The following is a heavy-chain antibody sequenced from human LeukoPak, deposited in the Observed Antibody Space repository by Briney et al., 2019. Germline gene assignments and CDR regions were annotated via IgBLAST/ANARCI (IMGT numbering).Heavy chain of an antibody. CDR1: GGSISSGGYP. Sequence: SETLSLTCAVSGGSISSGGYPWIWIRQPPGKGLEWIGYIYHSGTTYYNPSLKSRVTISIDRSKNQFSLKLSSVTAADTAVYYCARVARWGYYFDYWGQGTLVTVSS. J-gene: IGHJ4*02. CDR2: IYHSGTT. V-gene: IGHV4-30-2*01. CDR3: ARVARWGYYFDY. D-gene: IGHD1-26*01.